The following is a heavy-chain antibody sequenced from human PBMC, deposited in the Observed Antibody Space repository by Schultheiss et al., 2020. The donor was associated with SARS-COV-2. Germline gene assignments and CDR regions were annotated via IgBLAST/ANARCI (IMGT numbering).Heavy chain of an antibody. J-gene: IGHJ6*03. CDR3: ARGTRYYYYYMDV. V-gene: IGHV4-61*01. CDR1: GGSVSSGSYY. CDR2: IYYSGST. Sequence: SQTLSLTCTVSGGSVSSGSYYWSWIRQPPGKGLEWIGYIYYSGSTYYNPSLKSRVTISVDTSKNQFSLKLSSVTAADTAVYYCARGTRYYYYYMDVWGKGTTVTVSS.